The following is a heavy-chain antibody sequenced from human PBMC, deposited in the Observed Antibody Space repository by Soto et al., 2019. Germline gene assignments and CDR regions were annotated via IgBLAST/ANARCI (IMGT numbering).Heavy chain of an antibody. CDR3: ARGGDVYTTSFFDY. CDR2: IYYTGST. V-gene: IGHV4-59*01. J-gene: IGHJ4*02. D-gene: IGHD3-16*01. Sequence: LSLTCTVSSDSISRYYWSWIRQPPGKGLEWIGYIYYTGSTNSNPSLRSRLTMSVDASQNQFSLKLNSVTAADTAVYFCARGGDVYTTSFFDYWGLGTLVTVSS. CDR1: SDSISRYY.